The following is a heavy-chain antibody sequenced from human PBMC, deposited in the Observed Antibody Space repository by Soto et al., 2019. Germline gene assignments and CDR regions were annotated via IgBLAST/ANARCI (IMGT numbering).Heavy chain of an antibody. Sequence: GESLKISCKGSGYSFTSYWIGWVRQMPGKGLEWMGIIYPGDSDTRYSPSFQGQVTISADKSISTAYLQWSSLKASDTAMYYCARHGEGGHGDDNWFDPWGQGTLVTVSS. V-gene: IGHV5-51*01. CDR2: IYPGDSDT. J-gene: IGHJ5*02. D-gene: IGHD4-17*01. CDR3: ARHGEGGHGDDNWFDP. CDR1: GYSFTSYW.